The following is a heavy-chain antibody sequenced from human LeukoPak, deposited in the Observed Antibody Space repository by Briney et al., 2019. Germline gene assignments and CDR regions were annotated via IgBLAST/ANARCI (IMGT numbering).Heavy chain of an antibody. Sequence: GGSLRLSCAASGFTFSSYGMHWVRQAPGKGLEWVAVISYDGSNKYYADSVKGRFTISRDNAKNSLYLQMNSLRDEDTAVYYCARVGGGSSSSWYYFDYWGQGTLVTVSS. CDR3: ARVGGGSSSSWYYFDY. CDR2: ISYDGSNK. V-gene: IGHV3-30*03. J-gene: IGHJ4*02. CDR1: GFTFSSYG. D-gene: IGHD6-6*01.